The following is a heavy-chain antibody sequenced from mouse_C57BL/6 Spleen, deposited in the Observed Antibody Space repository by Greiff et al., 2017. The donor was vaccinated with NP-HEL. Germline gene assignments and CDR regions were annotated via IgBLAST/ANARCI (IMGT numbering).Heavy chain of an antibody. CDR2: IYPGSGST. CDR1: GYTFTSYW. V-gene: IGHV1-55*01. Sequence: QVQLQQPGAELVKPGASVKMSCKASGYTFTSYWITWVKQRPGQGLEWIGDIYPGSGSTNYNEKFKSKATLTVDTSSSTAYMQLSSLTSEDSAVYYCARGRMHSNYHDFFAYWGQGTLVTVSA. CDR3: ARGRMHSNYHDFFAY. D-gene: IGHD2-5*01. J-gene: IGHJ3*01.